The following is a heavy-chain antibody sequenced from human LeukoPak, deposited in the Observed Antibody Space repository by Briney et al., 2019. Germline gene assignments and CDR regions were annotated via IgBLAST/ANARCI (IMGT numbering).Heavy chain of an antibody. CDR3: ARGGTTVTDNDY. CDR2: ISSSSSYI. V-gene: IGHV3-21*01. Sequence: GGSLRLSCAASGFTFSSYSMNWVRQAPGKGLEWVSSISSSSSYIYYADSVKGRFTISRDNAKNSLYLQMNSLRAEDTAVYYCARGGTTVTDNDYWGQGTLVTVSS. CDR1: GFTFSSYS. D-gene: IGHD4-17*01. J-gene: IGHJ4*02.